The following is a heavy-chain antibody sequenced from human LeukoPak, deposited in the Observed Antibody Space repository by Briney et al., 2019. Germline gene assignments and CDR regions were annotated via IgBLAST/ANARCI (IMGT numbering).Heavy chain of an antibody. D-gene: IGHD4-17*01. CDR1: GFTVSSNY. Sequence: GGSLRLSCAASGFTVSSNYMSWVRQAPGKGLEWVSVIYSGGSTYYADSVKGRFTISRDNSKNTLYLQMNSLRAEDTAVYYCARISTVTTNYMDVWGKGTTVTISS. J-gene: IGHJ6*03. CDR3: ARISTVTTNYMDV. V-gene: IGHV3-66*01. CDR2: IYSGGST.